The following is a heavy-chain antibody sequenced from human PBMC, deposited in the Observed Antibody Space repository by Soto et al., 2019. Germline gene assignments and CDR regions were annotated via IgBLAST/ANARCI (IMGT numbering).Heavy chain of an antibody. CDR3: ARDRVYYSGNGDAFDI. D-gene: IGHD5-12*01. CDR2: IGHDGSSK. V-gene: IGHV3-33*01. Sequence: QVQLVESGGGVVQPGRSLRLYCAASGFTFSRYGMNWVRQAPGKGLEWVAGIGHDGSSKYYADSVKGRLTNFRDNSKHTMNVQMHNLRVKDAAVYYCARDRVYYSGNGDAFDIWGQGTRVTVSS. CDR1: GFTFSRYG. J-gene: IGHJ3*02.